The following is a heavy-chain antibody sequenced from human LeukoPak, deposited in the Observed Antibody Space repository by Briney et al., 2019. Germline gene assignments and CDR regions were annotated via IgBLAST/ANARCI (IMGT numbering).Heavy chain of an antibody. CDR3: ARDGYFDH. V-gene: IGHV1-18*01. J-gene: IGHJ4*02. Sequence: GASVKVSCKASAYTFTNYGIAWVRQAPGQGLEWMGWISAHNGNTNYAQSLQGRVTMTTDTSTSTAYMELRSLASDDTAVYYCARDGYFDHWGQGTLVTVSS. CDR1: AYTFTNYG. CDR2: ISAHNGNT.